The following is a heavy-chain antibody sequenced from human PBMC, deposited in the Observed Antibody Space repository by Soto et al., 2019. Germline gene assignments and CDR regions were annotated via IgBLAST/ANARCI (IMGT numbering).Heavy chain of an antibody. J-gene: IGHJ6*02. D-gene: IGHD1-7*01. CDR2: MNTNSGNT. CDR1: VYTFTSYD. CDR3: ARGLSRPPLELRYGMED. Sequence: ASVKVSCKASVYTFTSYDINRVRQATGEELERIGWMNTNSGNTVYAQKFQGRDTITRTPSIRTAYMELSSFRSEDTAAHSFARGLSRPPLELRYGMEDWGQGTTVTVCS. V-gene: IGHV1-8*01.